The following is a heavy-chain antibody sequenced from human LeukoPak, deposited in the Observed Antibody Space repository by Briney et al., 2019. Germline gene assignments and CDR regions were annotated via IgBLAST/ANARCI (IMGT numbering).Heavy chain of an antibody. Sequence: GGSLRLSCAASGFTVSSNYMSWVRQAPGKGLEWVSVIYSGGSTYYADSVKGRFTISRDDAKNTLYLQMNSLIAEYTAVYYCARETEYYGSGSYYIGYWGQGTLVTVSS. V-gene: IGHV3-53*01. J-gene: IGHJ4*02. CDR3: ARETEYYGSGSYYIGY. D-gene: IGHD3-10*01. CDR1: GFTVSSNY. CDR2: IYSGGST.